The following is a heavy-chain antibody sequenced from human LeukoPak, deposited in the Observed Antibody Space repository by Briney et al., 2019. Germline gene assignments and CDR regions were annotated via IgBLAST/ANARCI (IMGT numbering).Heavy chain of an antibody. V-gene: IGHV3-23*01. CDR1: GFTFSSYA. D-gene: IGHD6-19*01. CDR3: AKDPNGPYSSGRNDY. CDR2: VCGSGGSA. Sequence: GGSLRLSCAASGFTFSSYAMSWVRQAPGKGLEWVSSVCGSGGSAYYAVSVKGRLTISRDNTRNTLYLQMNSLIAEGTAGYCCAKDPNGPYSSGRNDYWGRGTLVIVSS. J-gene: IGHJ4*02.